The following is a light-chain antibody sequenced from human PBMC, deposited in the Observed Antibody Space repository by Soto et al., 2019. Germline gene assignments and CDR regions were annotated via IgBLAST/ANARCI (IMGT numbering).Light chain of an antibody. CDR3: QQYNTYSRT. V-gene: IGKV1-5*01. Sequence: DIQMTQSPSTLSASVGDRVTITCRASQSISGWLAWYQQKPGKAPKFLIYDASTLESGVPSRFSGSGSGTEFTLTISSLQPDDFATYYCQQYNTYSRTFGQGTKVDIK. CDR2: DAS. CDR1: QSISGW. J-gene: IGKJ1*01.